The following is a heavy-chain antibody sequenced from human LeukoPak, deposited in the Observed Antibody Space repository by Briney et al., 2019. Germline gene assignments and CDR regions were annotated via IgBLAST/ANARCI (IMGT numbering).Heavy chain of an antibody. Sequence: TGGSLRLSCAASGFTFDDYAMHWVRQAPGKGLEWVSGISWNGNTLGCADSVKGRFTISRDNAKNSLYLQMNSLRPEDTAFYYCAKGNVAVSENNWFDPWGQGTLVTVSS. CDR2: ISWNGNTL. V-gene: IGHV3-9*01. J-gene: IGHJ5*02. CDR3: AKGNVAVSENNWFDP. CDR1: GFTFDDYA. D-gene: IGHD2-2*01.